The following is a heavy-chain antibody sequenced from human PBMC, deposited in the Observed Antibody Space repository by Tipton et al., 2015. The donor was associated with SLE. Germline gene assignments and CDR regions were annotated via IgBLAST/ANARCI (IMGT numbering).Heavy chain of an antibody. Sequence: TLSLTCTVSGDSISSGDYYWNWIRQRPGKGLEWIGYIHYSGSTYYNPSLESRVTLSVDTSKNQFSLKLSSVTAADTALYYCARDQVYYYDTGGYYRGPFHIWGQGTMVTVSP. CDR2: IHYSGST. CDR3: ARDQVYYYDTGGYYRGPFHI. V-gene: IGHV4-31*03. J-gene: IGHJ3*02. D-gene: IGHD3-22*01. CDR1: GDSISSGDYY.